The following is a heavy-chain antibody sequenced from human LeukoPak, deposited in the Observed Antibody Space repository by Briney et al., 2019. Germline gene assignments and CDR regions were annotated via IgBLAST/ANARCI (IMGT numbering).Heavy chain of an antibody. CDR3: ARHSFRGIFWAQVFDP. J-gene: IGHJ5*02. D-gene: IGHD3-16*01. Sequence: SETLSLTCTVSGDSITSYYWSWIRQPPGKGLEGIGHVYDSGTANYNPSLKSRVAISVDSSKNPFSLNLTSVSAADTAVYYCARHSFRGIFWAQVFDPWGQGTLVIVSS. CDR2: VYDSGTA. V-gene: IGHV4-59*08. CDR1: GDSITSYY.